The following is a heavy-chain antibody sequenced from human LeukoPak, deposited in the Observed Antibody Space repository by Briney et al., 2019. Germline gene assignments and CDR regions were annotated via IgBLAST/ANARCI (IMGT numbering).Heavy chain of an antibody. D-gene: IGHD1-26*01. Sequence: GGSLRLSCTASGFTFGDYAMSWVRQAPGKGLEWVGFIRSKAYGGTTEYAASVKGRFTISRDDSKSIAYLQMNSLKTEDTAVYYCTREEGGSPDYWGQGTLVSVSS. CDR2: IRSKAYGGTT. V-gene: IGHV3-49*04. CDR1: GFTFGDYA. J-gene: IGHJ4*02. CDR3: TREEGGSPDY.